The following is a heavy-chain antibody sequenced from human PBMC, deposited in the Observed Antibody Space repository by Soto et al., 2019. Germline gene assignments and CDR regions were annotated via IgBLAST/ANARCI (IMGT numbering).Heavy chain of an antibody. CDR2: IYHSGST. V-gene: IGHV4-30-2*01. D-gene: IGHD3-16*02. Sequence: SETLSLTCAVSGGSISSGGYSWSWIRQPPGKGLEWIGYIYHSGSTYYNPSLKSRVTISVDRSKNQFSLKLSSVTAADTAVYYCARGSDYVWGSYRPNWFDPWGQGTLVTSP. CDR3: ARGSDYVWGSYRPNWFDP. J-gene: IGHJ5*02. CDR1: GGSISSGGYS.